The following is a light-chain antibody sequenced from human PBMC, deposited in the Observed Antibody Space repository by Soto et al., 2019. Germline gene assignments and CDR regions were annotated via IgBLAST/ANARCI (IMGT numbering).Light chain of an antibody. V-gene: IGKV3-20*01. CDR2: GAS. CDR1: QSIGSTY. J-gene: IGKJ5*01. CDR3: QKYRSSPIT. Sequence: EVVLTQSPGTLSLSPGERATLSCRASQSIGSTYLAWYQQKAGQAPRLLIYGASSRATGIPDRFSGGGSGTDFSLTISRLDPEDFAVYYCQKYRSSPITFGQGTRLELK.